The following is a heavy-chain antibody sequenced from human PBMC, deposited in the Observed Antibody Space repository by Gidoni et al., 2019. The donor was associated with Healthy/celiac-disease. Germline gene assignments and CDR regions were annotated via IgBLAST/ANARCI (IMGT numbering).Heavy chain of an antibody. J-gene: IGHJ4*02. D-gene: IGHD6-19*01. V-gene: IGHV1-18*01. CDR3: AFGDSSGWLFDY. CDR1: GYPFTSYG. Sequence: QVQLVQSGAAVKKPGASVTVSCNASGYPFTSYGISWVRQAPGQGLEWMGWISAYNGNTNYAQKLQGRVTMTTDTSTSTAYMELRSLRSDDTAVYYCAFGDSSGWLFDYWGQGTLVTVSS. CDR2: ISAYNGNT.